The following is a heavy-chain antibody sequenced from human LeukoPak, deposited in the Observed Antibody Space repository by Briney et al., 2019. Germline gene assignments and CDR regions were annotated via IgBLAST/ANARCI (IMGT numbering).Heavy chain of an antibody. J-gene: IGHJ5*02. V-gene: IGHV4-34*01. CDR2: INHSGST. CDR1: GGSFSGYY. D-gene: IGHD3-10*01. Sequence: SETLSLTCAVYGGSFSGYYWSWIRQPPGKGLEWIGEINHSGSTNYNPSLKSRVTISVDTSKNQFSLKLSSVTAADTAVNYCARRMVRGVIRNFDPWGQGTLVTVSS. CDR3: ARRMVRGVIRNFDP.